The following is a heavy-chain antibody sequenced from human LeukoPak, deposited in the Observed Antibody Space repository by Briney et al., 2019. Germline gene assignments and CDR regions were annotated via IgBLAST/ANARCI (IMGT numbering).Heavy chain of an antibody. CDR1: GFTFSSYA. D-gene: IGHD3-22*01. Sequence: PGGSLRLSCAASGFTFSSYAMRWVRQAPGKGLEWVSAISGSGGSTYYADSVKGRFTISRDNSKNTLYLQMNSLRAEDTAVYYCAKDWGYDSSGYYTAVAAFDIWGQGTMVTVSS. CDR3: AKDWGYDSSGYYTAVAAFDI. CDR2: ISGSGGST. J-gene: IGHJ3*02. V-gene: IGHV3-23*01.